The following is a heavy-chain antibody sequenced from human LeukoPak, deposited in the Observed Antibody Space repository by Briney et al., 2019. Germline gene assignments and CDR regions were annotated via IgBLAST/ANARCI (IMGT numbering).Heavy chain of an antibody. J-gene: IGHJ3*02. CDR3: ARGLHNAGGSSGYSNKRDAFDI. D-gene: IGHD3-22*01. CDR1: GYTFTGYY. Sequence: GASVKVSCKASGYTFTGYYMHWVRQAPGQGLEWMGWISAYDGNTNYAQKLQGRVTMTTDTSTSTAYMELRSLRSDDTAVYYCARGLHNAGGSSGYSNKRDAFDIWGQGTMVTVSS. V-gene: IGHV1-18*04. CDR2: ISAYDGNT.